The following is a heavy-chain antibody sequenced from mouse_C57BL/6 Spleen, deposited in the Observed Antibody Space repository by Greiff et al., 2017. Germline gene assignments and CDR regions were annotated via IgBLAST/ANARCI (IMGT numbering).Heavy chain of an antibody. CDR1: GYAFSSSW. V-gene: IGHV1-82*01. Sequence: QVHVKQSGPELVKPGASVKISCKASGYAFSSSWMHWVKQRPGKGLEWIGRIYPGDGVTNYNGKFKGKATLTADKSSSTAYMQISSLTSEDSAVYCCANSSGYAPWVAYWGQGTLVTVSA. J-gene: IGHJ3*01. CDR3: ANSSGYAPWVAY. CDR2: IYPGDGVT. D-gene: IGHD3-2*02.